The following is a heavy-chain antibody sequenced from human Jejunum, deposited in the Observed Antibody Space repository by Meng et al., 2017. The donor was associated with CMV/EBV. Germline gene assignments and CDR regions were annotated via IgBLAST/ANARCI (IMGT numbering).Heavy chain of an antibody. Sequence: TFSTSEMNWVRQAPGKGLEWVGFIRSKAYGGTTEYAASVKGRFTISRDDSKSIAYLQMNSLKTEDTAVYYCTTNNKNSSGWYLAYWGQGTLVTVSS. V-gene: IGHV3-49*04. D-gene: IGHD6-19*01. CDR3: TTNNKNSSGWYLAY. CDR1: TFSTSE. CDR2: IRSKAYGGTT. J-gene: IGHJ4*02.